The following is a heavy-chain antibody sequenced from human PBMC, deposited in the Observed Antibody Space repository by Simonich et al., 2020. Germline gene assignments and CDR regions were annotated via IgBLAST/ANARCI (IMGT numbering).Heavy chain of an antibody. CDR3: ARWIAVAGTGAYGMDV. J-gene: IGHJ6*02. CDR1: GFTFSSYS. Sequence: EVQLVESGGGLVKPGGSLRLSCAASGFTFSSYSMNWVRQAPGKGLEWVSSINNSSSYINYADSVKGRFTISIDNAKISLYLQMNSLRAEDTALYYCARWIAVAGTGAYGMDVWGQGTTVTVSS. CDR2: INNSSSYI. V-gene: IGHV3-21*01. D-gene: IGHD6-19*01.